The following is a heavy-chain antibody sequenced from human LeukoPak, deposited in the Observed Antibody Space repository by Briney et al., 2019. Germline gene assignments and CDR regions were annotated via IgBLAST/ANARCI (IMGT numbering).Heavy chain of an antibody. CDR1: GGSISSYY. D-gene: IGHD2-2*02. V-gene: IGHV4-59*01. J-gene: IGHJ3*02. CDR2: IYYSRST. Sequence: PSETLSLTCTVSGGSISSYYWSWIRQPPGKGLEWIGYIYYSRSTNYNPSLKSRVTISVDTSKNQFSLKLSSVTAADTAVYYCARADIVVVPAAIRGAFDIWGQGTMVTVSS. CDR3: ARADIVVVPAAIRGAFDI.